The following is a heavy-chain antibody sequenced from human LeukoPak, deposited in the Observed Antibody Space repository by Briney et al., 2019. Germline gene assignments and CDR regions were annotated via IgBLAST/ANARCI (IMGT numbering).Heavy chain of an antibody. V-gene: IGHV1-69*13. J-gene: IGHJ4*02. CDR3: ARDRDDQYYFDY. CDR1: GGTFSSYA. D-gene: IGHD3-10*01. CDR2: IIPIFGTA. Sequence: GASVKVSCKASGGTFSSYAISWVRQAPGQGLEWMGGIIPIFGTANYAQKFQGRVTITADESTSTAYMELSGLRSEDTAVYYCARDRDDQYYFDYWGQGTLVTVSS.